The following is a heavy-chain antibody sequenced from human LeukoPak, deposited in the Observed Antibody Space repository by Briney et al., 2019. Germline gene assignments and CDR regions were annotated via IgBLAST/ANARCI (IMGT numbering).Heavy chain of an antibody. Sequence: SSETLSLTCAVYGGSFSGYYWSWIRQPPGKGLEWIGEINHSGSTNYNPSLKSRVTISVDTSKNQFSLKLSSVTAADTAVYYCARAVRYYDFWSGYPAWFDPWGQGTLVTVSS. CDR1: GGSFSGYY. CDR2: INHSGST. V-gene: IGHV4-34*01. J-gene: IGHJ5*02. CDR3: ARAVRYYDFWSGYPAWFDP. D-gene: IGHD3-3*01.